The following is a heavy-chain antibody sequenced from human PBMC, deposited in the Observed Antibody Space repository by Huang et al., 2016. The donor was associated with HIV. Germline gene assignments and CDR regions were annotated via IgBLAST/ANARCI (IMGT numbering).Heavy chain of an antibody. CDR2: IYYSGTT. J-gene: IGHJ1*01. Sequence: QESGPGLVGPSETLSLTCAVSGYSINSNTFYWGWIRRPPGKGLEWIGSIYYSGTTSYNPARKRRARIAVDASKNRIFLHLRSVTAADTGVYYCARTGVAVSDDPEYFQHWGQGALVTIS. CDR3: ARTGVAVSDDPEYFQH. V-gene: IGHV4-39*02. D-gene: IGHD3-3*01. CDR1: GYSINSNTFY.